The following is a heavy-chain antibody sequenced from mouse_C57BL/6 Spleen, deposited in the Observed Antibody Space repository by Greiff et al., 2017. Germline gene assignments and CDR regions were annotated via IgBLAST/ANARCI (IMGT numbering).Heavy chain of an antibody. J-gene: IGHJ2*01. Sequence: VQRVESGAELAKPGASVKLSCKASGYTFTRYWMHWVKQRPGQGLEWIGYINPSSGYTKYNQKFKDKATLTADKSSSTAYMQLSSLTYEDSAVYYCAREDYGKDYWGQGTTLTVSS. CDR2: INPSSGYT. D-gene: IGHD1-1*01. CDR3: AREDYGKDY. V-gene: IGHV1-7*01. CDR1: GYTFTRYW.